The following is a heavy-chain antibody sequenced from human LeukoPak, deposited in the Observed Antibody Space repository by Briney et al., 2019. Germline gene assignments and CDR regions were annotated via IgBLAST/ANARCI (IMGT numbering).Heavy chain of an antibody. J-gene: IGHJ3*02. CDR3: ARDLKAPMTTMTADAFDS. V-gene: IGHV4-4*02. Sequence: SGTLSLICAVSGGSISSSNWWSWVRQPPGKGLDWIGEIYHSGSTNYNPSLKSRVTISVDKSKNQFSLTLSSVTAADTAVYYCARDLKAPMTTMTADAFDSWGQGTMVTVPS. CDR1: GGSISSSNW. CDR2: IYHSGST. D-gene: IGHD4-17*01.